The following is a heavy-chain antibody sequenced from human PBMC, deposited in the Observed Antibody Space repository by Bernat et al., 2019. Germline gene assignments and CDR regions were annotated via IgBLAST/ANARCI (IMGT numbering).Heavy chain of an antibody. D-gene: IGHD4-17*01. CDR2: IWYGGSNE. V-gene: IGHV3-33*01. Sequence: QVQVVESGGGVVQPGRSLRLSCEASKFTFSSYGMHWVRQAPGKGLEWVAVIWYGGSNENYADPVKGRFPISRDNSKNSLYLQMTSLRAEDTAVYYCARVSLYGAPASGMDVWGQGTTVTVSS. CDR3: ARVSLYGAPASGMDV. J-gene: IGHJ6*02. CDR1: KFTFSSYG.